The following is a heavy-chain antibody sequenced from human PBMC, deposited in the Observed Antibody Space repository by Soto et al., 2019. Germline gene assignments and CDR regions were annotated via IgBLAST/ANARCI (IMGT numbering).Heavy chain of an antibody. J-gene: IGHJ4*02. CDR2: IRTKSHGYAT. CDR1: GLTFSGSA. CDR3: SRVEYVTSSPIG. V-gene: IGHV3-73*01. D-gene: IGHD6-6*01. Sequence: GGPLRLSCAASGLTFSGSAIHWVRQASGKGLEWVARIRTKSHGYATTYAASVKGRFTISRDDSKNMAYLQMNGLKTEETAMYYCSRVEYVTSSPIGWGQGTLVTVSS.